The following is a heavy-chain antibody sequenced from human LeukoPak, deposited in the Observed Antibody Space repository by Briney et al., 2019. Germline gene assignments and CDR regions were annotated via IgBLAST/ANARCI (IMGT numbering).Heavy chain of an antibody. CDR1: GVSITITNY. J-gene: IGHJ4*02. CDR2: VNLQGST. V-gene: IGHV4-4*02. Sequence: SETLSLTCGVSGVSITITNYWTWVHPPPGKGLEWIGEVNLQGSTNYNPSLMGRVAISVDTSENHISLQLTSVTAADTAVYYCAREGGPYRPLDYSGQGTLVTVSS. CDR3: AREGGPYRPLDY.